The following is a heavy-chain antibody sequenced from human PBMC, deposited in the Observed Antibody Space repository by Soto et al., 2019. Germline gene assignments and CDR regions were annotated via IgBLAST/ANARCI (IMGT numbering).Heavy chain of an antibody. CDR3: ARGGQKRDFDY. J-gene: IGHJ4*02. CDR1: GGSFSGYY. Sequence: PSETLSLTCAVYGGSFSGYYWSWIRHPPGKGLEWIGEINHSGSTNYNPSLKSRVTISVDTSKNQFSLKLSSVTAADTAVHYCARGGQKRDFDYCGQGTLVTVSS. CDR2: INHSGST. V-gene: IGHV4-34*01.